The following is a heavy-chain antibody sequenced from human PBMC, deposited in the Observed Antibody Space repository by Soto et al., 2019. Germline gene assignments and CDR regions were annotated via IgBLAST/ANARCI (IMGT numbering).Heavy chain of an antibody. V-gene: IGHV3-13*01. Sequence: EVRLVESGGGLVQPGGSLRLSCAAFGFTYRSYDMHWVRHVPGKGLEWVSSLGGAGVREYAGSVRGRFTISRDNAKNSLYLQMDSLRVADTAVYYCTRATFGVGMDLWGQGTPVTVSS. CDR3: TRATFGVGMDL. D-gene: IGHD3-10*01. CDR1: GFTYRSYD. J-gene: IGHJ6*02. CDR2: LGGAGVR.